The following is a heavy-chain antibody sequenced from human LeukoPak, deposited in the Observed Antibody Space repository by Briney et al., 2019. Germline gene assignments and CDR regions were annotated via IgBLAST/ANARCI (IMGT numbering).Heavy chain of an antibody. CDR1: GGSISSYY. CDR2: IYYSGST. V-gene: IGHV4-59*08. J-gene: IGHJ4*02. Sequence: PSETLSLTCTVSGGSISSYYWSWIRQPPGKGLEWIGYIYYSGSTNYNPSLKSRVTISVDTSKNQFSLKLSSVTAADTAVYYCARRVVGATNYFDYWGQGTLVTVSS. D-gene: IGHD1-26*01. CDR3: ARRVVGATNYFDY.